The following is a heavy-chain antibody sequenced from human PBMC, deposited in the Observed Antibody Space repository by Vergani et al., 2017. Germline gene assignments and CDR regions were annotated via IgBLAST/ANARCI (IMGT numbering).Heavy chain of an antibody. Sequence: QVQLVQSGAEVKKPGSSVKVSCKASGGTFSSYAISWVRQAPGQGLEWMGGIIPIFGTANYAQKFQGRVPITADESTSTAYMELSSLGSEDTAVYYCARDPPPYSSGWYEWNYWGQGTLVTVSS. CDR3: ARDPPPYSSGWYEWNY. CDR2: IIPIFGTA. V-gene: IGHV1-69*01. CDR1: GGTFSSYA. D-gene: IGHD6-19*01. J-gene: IGHJ4*02.